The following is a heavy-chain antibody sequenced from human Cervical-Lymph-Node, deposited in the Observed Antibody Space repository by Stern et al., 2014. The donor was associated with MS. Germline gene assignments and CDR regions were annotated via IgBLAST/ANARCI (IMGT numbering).Heavy chain of an antibody. V-gene: IGHV1-69*01. J-gene: IGHJ4*02. CDR3: ARERGNTYGFDY. CDR1: GVTINTYA. D-gene: IGHD4-23*01. CDR2: IVPVFDKS. Sequence: VQLLESGAEVRKPGSSVKVSCRASGVTINTYAVSWVRQAPGQGLERMGAIVPVFDKSKNAQRFQERVTITADESTSTVYMELSGLTSEDTAVYYCARERGNTYGFDYWGQGTLVTVSS.